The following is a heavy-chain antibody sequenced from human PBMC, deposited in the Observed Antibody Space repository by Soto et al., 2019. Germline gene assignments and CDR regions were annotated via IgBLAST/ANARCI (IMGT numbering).Heavy chain of an antibody. CDR2: IHSDGGT. CDR1: GFNVIYNY. Sequence: EVQLVERGGGLIQPGGSLRLSCAASGFNVIYNYMSWVRQAPGKGLEWVSIIHSDGGTHYADSVRGRFTISRDISRNTIYLQMNSLRADDTAVYYCGSLAVAAGFDPWGQGTLVTVSS. V-gene: IGHV3-53*02. J-gene: IGHJ5*02. CDR3: GSLAVAAGFDP. D-gene: IGHD6-19*01.